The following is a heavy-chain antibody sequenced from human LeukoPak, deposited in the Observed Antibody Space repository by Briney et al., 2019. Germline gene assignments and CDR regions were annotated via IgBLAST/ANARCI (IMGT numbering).Heavy chain of an antibody. J-gene: IGHJ3*02. D-gene: IGHD3-10*01. V-gene: IGHV4-61*01. CDR3: ARDRPAEKISLWFGGPTGGLDPFDI. CDR2: FYYSGTA. Sequence: SETLSLTCNISGASINSDYYWNWFRQPPGKGLEWIAYFYYSGTANYNPSLESRVTISIDTSKNQFSLMLTSVTAADTAIYYCARDRPAEKISLWFGGPTGGLDPFDIWGQGKMIIVSS. CDR1: GASINSDYY.